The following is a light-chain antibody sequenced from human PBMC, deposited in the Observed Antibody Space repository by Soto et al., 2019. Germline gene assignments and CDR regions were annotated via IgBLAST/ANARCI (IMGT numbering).Light chain of an antibody. Sequence: EIVMTQSPATLCVSTGERAALSCRASQSVSSNLAWYQQKPGQATRLIIYGASTRANGIPARFSGSASGTEFTLTISSLQSEDFAFYYCQQYNNWPPWTFGQGTKVDIK. CDR2: GAS. CDR3: QQYNNWPPWT. J-gene: IGKJ1*01. CDR1: QSVSSN. V-gene: IGKV3-15*01.